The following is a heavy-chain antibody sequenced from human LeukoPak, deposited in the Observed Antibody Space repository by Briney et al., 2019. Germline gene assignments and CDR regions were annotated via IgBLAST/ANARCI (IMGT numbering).Heavy chain of an antibody. D-gene: IGHD5-18*01. V-gene: IGHV4-34*01. CDR1: GGSFSGYY. Sequence: SETLSLTCAVYGGSFSGYYWSWIRQPPGKGLEWIGEINHSGSTNCNPSLKSRVTISVDTSKNQFSLKLSSVTAADTAVYYCARGKGYSYGYFWFDPWGQGTLVTVSS. CDR3: ARGKGYSYGYFWFDP. CDR2: INHSGST. J-gene: IGHJ5*02.